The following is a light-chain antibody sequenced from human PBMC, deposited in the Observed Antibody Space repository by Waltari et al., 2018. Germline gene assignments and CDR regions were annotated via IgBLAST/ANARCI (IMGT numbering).Light chain of an antibody. J-gene: IGLJ3*02. CDR1: SSNIGAGHD. Sequence: QSVLTQPPSMSGAPGQRVTIPCTGSSSNIGAGHDVHWYQVFPGPAPQPPIYGNNNRPSGVPDRFSGSKSDTSASLAIGGLQAEDEADYYCQSFDIRLSGGVVFGGGTKVTVL. V-gene: IGLV1-40*01. CDR2: GNN. CDR3: QSFDIRLSGGVV.